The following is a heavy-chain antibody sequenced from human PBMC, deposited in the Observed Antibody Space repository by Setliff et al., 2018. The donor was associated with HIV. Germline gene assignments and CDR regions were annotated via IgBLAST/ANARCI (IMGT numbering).Heavy chain of an antibody. CDR2: IYPGDSET. CDR3: ARAPNSPYYSNIWYADY. Sequence: PGESLKISCKGSGYSFTSYWIGWVRLMPGKGLEWMGIIYPGDSETRYSPSFQGQVAFSADKSIGTAYLQWSSLKASDTGIYFCARAPNSPYYSNIWYADYWGQGTLVTVSS. V-gene: IGHV5-51*01. D-gene: IGHD4-4*01. CDR1: GYSFTSYW. J-gene: IGHJ4*02.